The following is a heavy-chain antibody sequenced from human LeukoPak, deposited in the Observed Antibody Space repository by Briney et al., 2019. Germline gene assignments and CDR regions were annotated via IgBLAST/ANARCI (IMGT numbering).Heavy chain of an antibody. CDR1: GYTFTSYY. D-gene: IGHD3-3*01. Sequence: ASVKVSCKASGYTFTSYYMHWVRQAPGQGLEWMGIINPSGGSTSYAQKFQGRVTMTRDTSTSTVYMELSSLRSEDTAVYYCARVESYYDFWSGYYRGDYFDYWGQGTLVTVSS. J-gene: IGHJ4*02. CDR2: INPSGGST. V-gene: IGHV1-46*01. CDR3: ARVESYYDFWSGYYRGDYFDY.